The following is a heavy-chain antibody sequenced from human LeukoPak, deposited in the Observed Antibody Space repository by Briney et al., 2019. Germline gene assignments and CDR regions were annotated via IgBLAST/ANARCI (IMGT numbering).Heavy chain of an antibody. V-gene: IGHV3-11*01. Sequence: GGSLRLSCAASGFTFSDYYMSWIRQAPGKGLEWVSYISSSGSTIYYADPVKGRFTISRDNAKNSLYLQMNSLRAEDTAVYYCARERYYSILRTITHNWFDPWGQGTLVTVSS. CDR1: GFTFSDYY. CDR3: ARERYYSILRTITHNWFDP. CDR2: ISSSGSTI. J-gene: IGHJ5*02. D-gene: IGHD2-2*01.